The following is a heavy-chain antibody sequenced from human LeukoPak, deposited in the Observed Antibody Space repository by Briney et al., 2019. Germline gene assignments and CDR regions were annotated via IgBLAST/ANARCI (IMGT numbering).Heavy chain of an antibody. V-gene: IGHV4-4*02. CDR1: GGSISSGNW. Sequence: PSETLSLTCAVSGGSISSGNWWSWVRQPPGKGLEWIGEIYHSGSTHYNPSLKSRVTISVDKSKNQFSLKLSSVTAADTAVYYCARDGLWIQNAFDIWGQGTMVTVSA. CDR3: ARDGLWIQNAFDI. J-gene: IGHJ3*02. CDR2: IYHSGST. D-gene: IGHD5-18*01.